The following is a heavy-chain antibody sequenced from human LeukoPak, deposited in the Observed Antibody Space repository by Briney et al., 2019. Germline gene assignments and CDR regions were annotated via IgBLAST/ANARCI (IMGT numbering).Heavy chain of an antibody. V-gene: IGHV4-59*12. J-gene: IGHJ4*02. CDR3: AGRGFFDF. Sequence: SETLSLTCSVSGGSISPYYWSWIRQPPGKGLEWIGQIYYTGSTDYNPSLKSRVTISVDTSKNHFSLKLYSVTAADTAVYYCAGRGFFDFWGQGLLVTVSS. CDR1: GGSISPYY. CDR2: IYYTGST.